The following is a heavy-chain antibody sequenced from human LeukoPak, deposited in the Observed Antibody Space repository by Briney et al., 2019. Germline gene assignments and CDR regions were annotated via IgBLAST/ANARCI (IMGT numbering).Heavy chain of an antibody. CDR2: IKQDGSEK. CDR3: ARDQGRRQDAFDI. Sequence: GGSLRLSCAASGFTFSSYWMSWVRQAPGKGLEWVANIKQDGSEKYYVDSVKGRFTISRDNAKNSLYLQMNSLRAEDTAVYYCARDQGRRQDAFDIWGQGTMVTVSS. J-gene: IGHJ3*02. V-gene: IGHV3-7*01. CDR1: GFTFSSYW.